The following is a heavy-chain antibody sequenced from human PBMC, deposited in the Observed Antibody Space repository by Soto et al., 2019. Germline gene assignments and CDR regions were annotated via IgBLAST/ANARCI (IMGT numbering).Heavy chain of an antibody. J-gene: IGHJ3*02. Sequence: QVQLQQWGAGLLKPSETLSLTCAVYNGSFSVYYWTWFRQPPGKGLEWIGEINHSGSTNYNPSLKSRVTISVDTSKNQVSLKLSSVTAADTAVYYCARDSTRRGACDIWGQGTMVTVSS. CDR1: NGSFSVYY. CDR3: ARDSTRRGACDI. CDR2: INHSGST. D-gene: IGHD2-2*01. V-gene: IGHV4-34*02.